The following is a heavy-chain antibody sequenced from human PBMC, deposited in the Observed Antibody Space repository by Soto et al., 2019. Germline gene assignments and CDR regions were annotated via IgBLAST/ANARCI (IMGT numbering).Heavy chain of an antibody. CDR3: ARVVRNGLGSYYNHYYYYYYMDV. J-gene: IGHJ6*03. D-gene: IGHD3-10*01. Sequence: PSETLSLTCAVYGGSFSGYYWSWIRQPPGKGLEWIGEINHSGSTNYNPSLKSRVTISVDTFKNQFSLKLSSVTAADTAVYYFARVVRNGLGSYYNHYYYYYYMDVWGKGTTVTVSS. V-gene: IGHV4-34*01. CDR1: GGSFSGYY. CDR2: INHSGST.